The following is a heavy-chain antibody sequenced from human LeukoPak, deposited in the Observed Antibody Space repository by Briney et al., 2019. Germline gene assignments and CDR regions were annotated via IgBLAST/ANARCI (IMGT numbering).Heavy chain of an antibody. CDR3: ARGLGHDFWSGYAVYYGMDV. D-gene: IGHD3-3*01. CDR1: VYTFTSYD. J-gene: IGHJ6*02. CDR2: MNPNSGNT. Sequence: ASVKVSCKASVYTFTSYDINWVRQATGQGLEWMGWMNPNSGNTGYAQKFQGRVTMTRNTSISTAYMELSSLRSEDTAVYYCARGLGHDFWSGYAVYYGMDVWGQGTTVTVSS. V-gene: IGHV1-8*01.